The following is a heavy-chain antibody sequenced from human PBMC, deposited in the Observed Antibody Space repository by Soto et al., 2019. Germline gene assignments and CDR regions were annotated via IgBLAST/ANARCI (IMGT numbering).Heavy chain of an antibody. Sequence: PSETLSLTCTVSGVTVSIDAYYWSWIRQHPGKGLEWIGNIYHTGSTYYSPSLKSRVVISLDTSNNQFSLTLTSVTAADTAVYYCARSSFSGNKWSKFDYWGRATLVTVSS. CDR3: ARSSFSGNKWSKFDY. J-gene: IGHJ4*02. D-gene: IGHD6-25*01. CDR2: IYHTGST. CDR1: GVTVSIDAYY. V-gene: IGHV4-31*03.